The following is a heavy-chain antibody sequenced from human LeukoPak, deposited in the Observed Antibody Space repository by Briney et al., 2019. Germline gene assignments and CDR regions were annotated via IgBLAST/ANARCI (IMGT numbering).Heavy chain of an antibody. V-gene: IGHV4-4*07. Sequence: SETLSLTCTVSGGSLSSYYWSWIRQPAGKGLEWIGRIYTSGSTNYDPSLKSRVTISVDTSKNQFSLKLSSVTAADTAVYYCARCLWFGAQSYYMDVWGKGTTVTISS. D-gene: IGHD3-10*01. CDR3: ARCLWFGAQSYYMDV. J-gene: IGHJ6*03. CDR1: GGSLSSYY. CDR2: IYTSGST.